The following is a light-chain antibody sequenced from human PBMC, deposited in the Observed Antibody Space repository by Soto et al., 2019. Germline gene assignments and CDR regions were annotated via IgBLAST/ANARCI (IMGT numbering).Light chain of an antibody. CDR1: SSDIGAYNY. Sequence: QSALTQPPSASGSPGQSVTISCTGTSSDIGAYNYVSWYQQHPGKAPKLMIYEVSKRPSGVPDRFSGPKSGNTASLTVSGLQAEDEADYYCTSHAGSINLVFGGGTKLTVL. V-gene: IGLV2-8*01. CDR3: TSHAGSINLV. J-gene: IGLJ2*01. CDR2: EVS.